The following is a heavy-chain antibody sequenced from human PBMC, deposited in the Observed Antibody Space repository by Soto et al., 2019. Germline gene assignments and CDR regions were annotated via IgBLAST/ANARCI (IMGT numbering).Heavy chain of an antibody. CDR2: MSNDGSNE. CDR1: GFTFSSYP. Sequence: PGGSLRISCTASGFTFSSYPMHWVRQAPGKGLDWVAVMSNDGSNEYYADSVKGRFTIFRDNSMNTVFLQMNSLRGEDTAVYSCARGWGIAAAGTSFYSGMDVWGHGTTVTVSS. CDR3: ARGWGIAAAGTSFYSGMDV. D-gene: IGHD6-13*01. V-gene: IGHV3-30-3*01. J-gene: IGHJ6*02.